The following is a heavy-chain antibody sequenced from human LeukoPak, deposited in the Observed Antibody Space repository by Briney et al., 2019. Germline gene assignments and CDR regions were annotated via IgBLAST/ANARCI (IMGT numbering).Heavy chain of an antibody. CDR1: GFTFSSYG. CDR2: IWYDGSNK. Sequence: PGRSLRLSCAASGFTFSSYGMHWVRQAPGKGLEWVAVIWYDGSNKYYADSVKGRFTISRDNSKNTLYLQMNSLRAEDTAVYYCAKRADSDPRGNDYWGQGTLVTVSS. V-gene: IGHV3-33*06. D-gene: IGHD2-21*02. CDR3: AKRADSDPRGNDY. J-gene: IGHJ4*02.